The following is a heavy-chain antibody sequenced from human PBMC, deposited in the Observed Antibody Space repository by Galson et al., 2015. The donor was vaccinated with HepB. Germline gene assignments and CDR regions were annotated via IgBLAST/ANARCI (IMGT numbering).Heavy chain of an antibody. CDR1: GYTFTSYG. D-gene: IGHD3-10*01. Sequence: QSGAEVKKPGESLRISCKASGYTFTSYGISWVRQAPGQGLEWMGWISAYNGNTNYAQKLQGRVTMTTDTSTSTAYMELRSLRSDDTAVYYCARDPTLPMVRGATQYFDYWGQGTLVTVSS. CDR2: ISAYNGNT. V-gene: IGHV1-18*04. J-gene: IGHJ4*02. CDR3: ARDPTLPMVRGATQYFDY.